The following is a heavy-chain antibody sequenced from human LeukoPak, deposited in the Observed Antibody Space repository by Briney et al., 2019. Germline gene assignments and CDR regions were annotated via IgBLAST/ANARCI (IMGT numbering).Heavy chain of an antibody. D-gene: IGHD5-18*01. CDR2: ISYDGSNK. V-gene: IGHV3-30*04. Sequence: GGSLRLSCAASGFTFSSYAMHWVRQAPGKGLEWVAVISYDGSNKYYADSVKGRFTISRDNSKNTLYLQMNSLRAEDTAVYYCARAREVDTAMVTTSWGQGTLVTVSP. CDR3: ARAREVDTAMVTTS. CDR1: GFTFSSYA. J-gene: IGHJ5*02.